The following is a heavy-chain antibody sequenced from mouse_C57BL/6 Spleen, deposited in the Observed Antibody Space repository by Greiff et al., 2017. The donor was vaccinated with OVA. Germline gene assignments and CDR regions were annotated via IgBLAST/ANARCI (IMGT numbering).Heavy chain of an antibody. CDR2: IDPSDSYT. CDR1: GYTFTSYW. CDR3: ARSYSNPRAMDY. J-gene: IGHJ4*01. V-gene: IGHV1-50*01. Sequence: QVQLQQPGAELVKPGASVKLSCKASGYTFTSYWMQWVKQRPGQGLEWIGEIDPSDSYTNYNQKFKGKATLTVDTSSSTAYMQLSSLTSEDSAVYYCARSYSNPRAMDYWGQGTSVTVSS. D-gene: IGHD2-5*01.